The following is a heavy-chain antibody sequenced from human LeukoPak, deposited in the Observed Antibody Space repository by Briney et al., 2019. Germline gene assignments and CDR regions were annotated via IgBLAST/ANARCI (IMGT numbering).Heavy chain of an antibody. D-gene: IGHD3-10*01. V-gene: IGHV3-11*04. CDR2: ISTRGKTI. CDR1: GFIFSDYY. Sequence: TGGSLRLSCAASGFIFSDYYMSWMRQAPGQGLEWVSYISTRGKTIYSADSVKGRFAISRDNAKNSLYLQMNSLRAEDTAVYYCARGLFPMVRGVIITYPLDGWGQGTLVTVSS. CDR3: ARGLFPMVRGVIITYPLDG. J-gene: IGHJ4*02.